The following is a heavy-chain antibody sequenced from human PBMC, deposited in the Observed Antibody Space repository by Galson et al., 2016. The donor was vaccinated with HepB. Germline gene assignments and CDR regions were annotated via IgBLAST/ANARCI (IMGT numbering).Heavy chain of an antibody. V-gene: IGHV3-21*04. CDR3: ARADYYVSSGYFGAFDI. Sequence: SLRLSCAASGFTFSSYSMNWVRQAPGRGLEWVSSISRTSTYMYYADSVKGRFTISRDNAKNSHYLQMNSLRAEDTAVYFCARADYYVSSGYFGAFDIWGQGTMVTVSS. D-gene: IGHD3-22*01. CDR1: GFTFSSYS. J-gene: IGHJ3*02. CDR2: ISRTSTYM.